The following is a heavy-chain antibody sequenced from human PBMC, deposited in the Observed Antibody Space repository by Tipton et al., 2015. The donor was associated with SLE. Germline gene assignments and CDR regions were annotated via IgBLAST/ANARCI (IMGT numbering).Heavy chain of an antibody. Sequence: TLSLTCTVSGDSINGRYWSWIRQPPGKGLEYIGYVYHTGASIYNPSLKNRVSISVDTSRNQFSLTLSSVTVADTAMYYCARASWGSSGYYSGRYFDYWGQGTLVTVSS. V-gene: IGHV4-59*11. J-gene: IGHJ4*02. CDR3: ARASWGSSGYYSGRYFDY. CDR2: VYHTGAS. CDR1: GDSINGRY. D-gene: IGHD3-22*01.